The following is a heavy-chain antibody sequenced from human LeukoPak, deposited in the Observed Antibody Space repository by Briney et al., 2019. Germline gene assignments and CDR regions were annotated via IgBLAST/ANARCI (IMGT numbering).Heavy chain of an antibody. V-gene: IGHV3-74*01. CDR1: GFTFSSYW. Sequence: PGGSLRLSCAASGFTFSSYWMHWVRQAPGKGLVWVSRINSDGSSTSYADSVKGRFTISRDNAKNTLYLQMNSLRAEDTAVYYCARTPPLPDGYNAFDYWGQGTLVTVSS. CDR3: ARTPPLPDGYNAFDY. CDR2: INSDGSST. J-gene: IGHJ4*02. D-gene: IGHD5-24*01.